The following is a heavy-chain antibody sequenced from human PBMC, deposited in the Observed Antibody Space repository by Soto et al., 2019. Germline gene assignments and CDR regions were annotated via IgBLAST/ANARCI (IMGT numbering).Heavy chain of an antibody. J-gene: IGHJ6*02. CDR3: ARGLGWFGDLSPDYYYAMDV. CDR1: GDSISSYY. Sequence: SETLSLTCTVSGDSISSYYWSWIRQPPGKGLEWIGYLYYSGSTNYNPSLKSRVTISVDTSKNQFSLKLSSVTAADTAVYYCARGLGWFGDLSPDYYYAMDVWGQGTTVTAP. CDR2: LYYSGST. D-gene: IGHD3-10*01. V-gene: IGHV4-59*01.